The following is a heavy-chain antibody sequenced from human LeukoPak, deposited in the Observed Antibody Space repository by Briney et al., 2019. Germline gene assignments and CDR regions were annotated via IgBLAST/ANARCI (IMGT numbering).Heavy chain of an antibody. D-gene: IGHD1-1*01. Sequence: PSETLSLTCTVSGGSIGSYYWSWIRQPPGKGLEWIGYIYYSGSTNYNPSLKSRVTISVDTSKNQFSLKLSSVTAADTAVYYCARGTGTTAYWGQGTLVTVSS. CDR2: IYYSGST. CDR1: GGSIGSYY. CDR3: ARGTGTTAY. J-gene: IGHJ4*02. V-gene: IGHV4-59*01.